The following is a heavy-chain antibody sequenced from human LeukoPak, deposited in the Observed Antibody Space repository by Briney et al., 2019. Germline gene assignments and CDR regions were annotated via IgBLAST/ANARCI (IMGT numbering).Heavy chain of an antibody. V-gene: IGHV3-74*01. CDR1: GFTFSSYS. CDR2: ITSDGRTT. CDR3: ARDRYYVPDY. Sequence: GGSLRLSCAASGFTFSSYSMNWVRQAPGKGLVWVSRITSDGRTTIYADSVQGRFTISRDNAKNTLYLQMNSLRAEDTALYFCARDRYYVPDYWGPGTLVTVSS. D-gene: IGHD3-10*02. J-gene: IGHJ4*02.